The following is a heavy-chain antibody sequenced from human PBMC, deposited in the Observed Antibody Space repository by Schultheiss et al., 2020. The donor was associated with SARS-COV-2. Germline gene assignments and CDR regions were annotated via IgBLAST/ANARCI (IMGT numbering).Heavy chain of an antibody. V-gene: IGHV3-30*01. J-gene: IGHJ4*02. CDR3: ARDSSYGDQGSYFDY. CDR1: GFTFSSYA. CDR2: ISYDGSNK. D-gene: IGHD4-17*01. Sequence: GGSLRLSCAASGFTFSSYAMHWVRQAPGKGLEWVAVISYDGSNKYYADSVKGRFNISRDNSKNTLYLQMNSLRAEDTAVYYCARDSSYGDQGSYFDYWGQGNLVTVSS.